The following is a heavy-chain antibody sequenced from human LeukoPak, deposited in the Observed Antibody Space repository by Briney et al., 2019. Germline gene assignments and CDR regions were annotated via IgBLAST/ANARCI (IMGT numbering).Heavy chain of an antibody. CDR3: ARSSYGSSSSV. J-gene: IGHJ3*01. Sequence: GGSLRLSCAVSGFTFSGFWMSWSRQAPGKGLEWVASINSGGSEGYYADVVKGRFTISRDNAKNSLYLQINSLRAEDTAVYYCARSSYGSSSSVWGQGTMVTVSS. V-gene: IGHV3-7*03. CDR1: GFTFSGFW. D-gene: IGHD6-6*01. CDR2: INSGGSEG.